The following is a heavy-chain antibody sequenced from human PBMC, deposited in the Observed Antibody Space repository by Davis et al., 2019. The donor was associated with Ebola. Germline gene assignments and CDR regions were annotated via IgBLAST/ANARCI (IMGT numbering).Heavy chain of an antibody. V-gene: IGHV4-34*01. J-gene: IGHJ6*04. CDR1: GGSFSGYY. Sequence: MPSETLSLTCAVYGGSFSGYYWSWIRQPPGKGLEWIGEINHSGSTNYNPSLKSRVTISVDTSKNQFSLKLSSVTAADTAVYYCARGPATNFDWLLLSYGMDVWGKGTTVTVSS. D-gene: IGHD3-9*01. CDR2: INHSGST. CDR3: ARGPATNFDWLLLSYGMDV.